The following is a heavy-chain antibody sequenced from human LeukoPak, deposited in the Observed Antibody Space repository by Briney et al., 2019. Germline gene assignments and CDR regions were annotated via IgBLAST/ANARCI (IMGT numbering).Heavy chain of an antibody. D-gene: IGHD2-2*01. V-gene: IGHV4-4*07. J-gene: IGHJ6*03. Sequence: NPSETLSLTCTVSGGSISSYYWSWIRQPAGKGLEWIGRIYTSGSTNYNPSLKSRVTMSVDTSKNQFSLKLSSVTAADTAVYYCARVVVVPAEPDDYYYMDVWGKGTTVTVPS. CDR3: ARVVVVPAEPDDYYYMDV. CDR1: GGSISSYY. CDR2: IYTSGST.